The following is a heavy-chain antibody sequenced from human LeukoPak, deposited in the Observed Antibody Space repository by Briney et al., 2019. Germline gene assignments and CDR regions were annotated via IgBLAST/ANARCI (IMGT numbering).Heavy chain of an antibody. J-gene: IGHJ4*02. V-gene: IGHV4-59*01. Sequence: SETLSLTCTVSGGSISSYYWSWIRQPPGKGLEWIGYIYYSGSTNYNPSLKRRVTISVDTSKNQFSLKLSSVTAADTAVYYCAREVDCSGGSCYHFDYWGQGTLVTVSS. CDR3: AREVDCSGGSCYHFDY. CDR2: IYYSGST. D-gene: IGHD2-15*01. CDR1: GGSISSYY.